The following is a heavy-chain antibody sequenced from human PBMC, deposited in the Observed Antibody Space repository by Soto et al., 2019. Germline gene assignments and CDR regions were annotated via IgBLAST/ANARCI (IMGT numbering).Heavy chain of an antibody. J-gene: IGHJ6*02. CDR2: INPNSGGT. D-gene: IGHD6-13*01. V-gene: IGHV1-2*02. Sequence: ASVKVSCKASGYTFTGYYMHWVRQAPGQGLEWMGWINPNSGGTNYAQKFQGRVTMTRNTSISTAYMELSRLRSDDTAVYYCARAHSSSWFEYYYYYGMDVWGQGTTVTAP. CDR1: GYTFTGYY. CDR3: ARAHSSSWFEYYYYYGMDV.